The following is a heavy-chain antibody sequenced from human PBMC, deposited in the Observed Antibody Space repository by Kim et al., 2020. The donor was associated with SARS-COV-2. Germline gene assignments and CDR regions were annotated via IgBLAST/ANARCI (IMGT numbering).Heavy chain of an antibody. J-gene: IGHJ4*02. CDR2: ISAYNGNT. CDR3: ARVSGYCSGGSCYGWGGFDY. CDR1: GYTFTSYG. D-gene: IGHD2-15*01. V-gene: IGHV1-18*01. Sequence: ASVKVSCKASGYTFTSYGISWVRQAPGQGLEWMGWISAYNGNTNYAQKLQGRVTMTTDTSTSTAYMELRSLRSDDTAVYYCARVSGYCSGGSCYGWGGFDYWGQGTLVTVSS.